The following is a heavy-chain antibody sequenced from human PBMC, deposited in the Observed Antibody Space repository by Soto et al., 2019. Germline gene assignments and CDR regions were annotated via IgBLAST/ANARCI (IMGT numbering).Heavy chain of an antibody. J-gene: IGHJ5*02. CDR3: ARSVFP. CDR2: VNHSGST. Sequence: SETLSLTCGVYGGSFSGYYWSWIRQPPGKGLERIGEVNHSGSTNYNPSLKSRVTISVDTSKNQFSLKLSSVTAADTALYYCARSVFPWGQGTLVTVSS. CDR1: GGSFSGYY. V-gene: IGHV4-34*01.